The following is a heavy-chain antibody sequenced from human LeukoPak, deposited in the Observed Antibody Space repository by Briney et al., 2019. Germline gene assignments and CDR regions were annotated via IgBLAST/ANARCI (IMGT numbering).Heavy chain of an antibody. CDR1: GGSISSYY. J-gene: IGHJ4*02. CDR3: ARVAKGFDY. CDR2: IYYSGST. V-gene: IGHV4-59*01. Sequence: SETLSLTCTVSGGSISSYYWSWIRQPPGKGLEWIGYIYYSGSTNYNPTLKSRVTISVDTSKNQFSLKLSSVTAADTAVYYRARVAKGFDYWGQGTLVTVSS.